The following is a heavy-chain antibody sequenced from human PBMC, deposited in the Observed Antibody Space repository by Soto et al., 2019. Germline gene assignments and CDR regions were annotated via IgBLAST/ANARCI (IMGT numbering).Heavy chain of an antibody. V-gene: IGHV1-69*08. Sequence: QVQLVQSGAEVKKPGSSVKVSCKASGGTFSRYSITWVRQAPGHGLEWIGRIIPIFGIPSYAQKFQGRVTITADESTGAAHMXXSSLRSDDTAVYYCAREDRDRETGLVPAAIDGMDVWGQWTTVTVSS. CDR1: GGTFSRYS. CDR3: AREDRDRETGLVPAAIDGMDV. D-gene: IGHD2-2*01. CDR2: IIPIFGIP. J-gene: IGHJ6*02.